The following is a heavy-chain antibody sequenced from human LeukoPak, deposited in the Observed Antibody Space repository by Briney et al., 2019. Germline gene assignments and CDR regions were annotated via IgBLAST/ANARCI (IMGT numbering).Heavy chain of an antibody. CDR3: ASYYYDSSGTIFDY. Sequence: GGSLRLSCAASGFTFSGYWMSWVRQAPGKGLEWVANIKRDGSETYYVASVKGRFTISRDNAKNSLYLQVNSLRAEDTAVYYCASYYYDSSGTIFDYWGQGTLVTVSS. V-gene: IGHV3-7*03. CDR2: IKRDGSET. CDR1: GFTFSGYW. D-gene: IGHD3-22*01. J-gene: IGHJ4*02.